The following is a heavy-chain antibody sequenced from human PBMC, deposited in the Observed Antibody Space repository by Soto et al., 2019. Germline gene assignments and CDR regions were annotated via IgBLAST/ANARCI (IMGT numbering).Heavy chain of an antibody. Sequence: PGGSLRLSCAASGFSFSISPMHWVRQAPGKGPEWVALISYDGTNKFYADSVKGRFTISRDNSNSTLYLQVDSLRPEDAAVHYCARDPKTSGGQHWAFNYFDSWGQGTLVTVSS. CDR3: ARDPKTSGGQHWAFNYFDS. CDR2: ISYDGTNK. J-gene: IGHJ4*02. V-gene: IGHV3-30-3*01. CDR1: GFSFSISP. D-gene: IGHD7-27*01.